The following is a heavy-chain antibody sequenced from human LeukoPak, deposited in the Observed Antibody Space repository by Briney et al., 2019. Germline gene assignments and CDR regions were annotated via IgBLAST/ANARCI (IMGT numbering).Heavy chain of an antibody. CDR2: IYYSGST. Sequence: ASETLSLTCTVSGGSISNKYWSWIRQPPGKGLEWIGYIYYSGSTNYNPSLKSRVTILVDTSKNQFSLKLSSVTAADTAVYYCARSLYGIFDFWGQGTLVTVSS. J-gene: IGHJ4*02. D-gene: IGHD4-17*01. CDR1: GGSISNKY. CDR3: ARSLYGIFDF. V-gene: IGHV4-59*01.